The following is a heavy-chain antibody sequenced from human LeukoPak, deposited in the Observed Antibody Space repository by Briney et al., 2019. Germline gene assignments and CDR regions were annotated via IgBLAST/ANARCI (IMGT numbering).Heavy chain of an antibody. V-gene: IGHV3-30*04. D-gene: IGHD3-22*01. CDR3: ARGNTYYYDSSGYYQHNWFDP. J-gene: IGHJ5*02. Sequence: GGSLRLSCAASGFTFSSYAMHWVRQAPGKGLEWVAVISYDGSNKYYADSVKGRLTISRDNSKNTLYLQMNSLRAEDTAVYYCARGNTYYYDSSGYYQHNWFDPWGQGTLVTVSS. CDR2: ISYDGSNK. CDR1: GFTFSSYA.